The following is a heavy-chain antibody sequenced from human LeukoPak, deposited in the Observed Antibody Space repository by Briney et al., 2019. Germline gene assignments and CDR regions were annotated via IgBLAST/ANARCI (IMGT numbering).Heavy chain of an antibody. D-gene: IGHD1-14*01. CDR3: ATDQRCNNNRRNDY. CDR2: FDPEDGES. CDR1: GDTLTELS. V-gene: IGHV1-24*01. J-gene: IGHJ4*02. Sequence: GASVKVSCKVSGDTLTELSMHWVRQAPGKGLEWMGGFDPEDGESIYAQKFQGRVTMTEDTSTDTAYMELSSLRSEDTAVYYCATDQRCNNNRRNDYWGQGTLVTVSS.